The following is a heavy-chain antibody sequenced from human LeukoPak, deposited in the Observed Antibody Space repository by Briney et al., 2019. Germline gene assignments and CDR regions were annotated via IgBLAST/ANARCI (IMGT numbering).Heavy chain of an antibody. Sequence: GGSLRLSCAASGFTFSSYAMSWVRQAPGKGLEWVSAISGSGGRTYYADSVKGRFTISRDNSKNTLYLQMNSLRVEDTAVYFCAKEKDSSGYFDYWGQGTLVTVSS. D-gene: IGHD3-22*01. CDR2: ISGSGGRT. J-gene: IGHJ4*02. CDR3: AKEKDSSGYFDY. CDR1: GFTFSSYA. V-gene: IGHV3-23*01.